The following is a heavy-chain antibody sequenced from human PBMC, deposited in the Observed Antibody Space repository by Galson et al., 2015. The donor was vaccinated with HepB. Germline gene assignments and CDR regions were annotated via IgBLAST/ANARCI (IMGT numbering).Heavy chain of an antibody. J-gene: IGHJ4*02. CDR1: GGSISSSSYY. Sequence: SETLSLTCTVSGGSISSSSYYWGWIRQPPGKGLEWIGSIYYNGSTYYNPSLKSRVTISVDTSKNQFSLKLSSVTAADTAVYYCARRYGSGSYYPKPSPFDYWGQGTLVTVSS. D-gene: IGHD3-10*01. CDR3: ARRYGSGSYYPKPSPFDY. V-gene: IGHV4-39*01. CDR2: IYYNGST.